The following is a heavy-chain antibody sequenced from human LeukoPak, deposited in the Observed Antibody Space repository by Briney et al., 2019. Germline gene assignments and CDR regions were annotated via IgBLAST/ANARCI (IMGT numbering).Heavy chain of an antibody. J-gene: IGHJ5*02. V-gene: IGHV4-4*07. D-gene: IGHD6-19*01. CDR2: IYSSGSA. CDR3: ARDVRYASGWSTPES. CDR1: GGSIITHY. Sequence: PSETLSLTCTVSGGSIITHYWSWIRQPAGKGLEWIGRIYSSGSANYSPSLKSRVSTSIDTSNNHFSLNLTSVTAADTALYFCARDVRYASGWSTPESWGQGTLVTVSS.